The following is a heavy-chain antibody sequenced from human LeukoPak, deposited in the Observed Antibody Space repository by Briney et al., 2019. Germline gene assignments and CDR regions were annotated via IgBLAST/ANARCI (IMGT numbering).Heavy chain of an antibody. CDR2: ISAYNGNT. D-gene: IGHD3-22*01. V-gene: IGHV1-18*01. CDR1: GYTFTSYG. J-gene: IGHJ4*02. Sequence: ASVMVSCKASGYTFTSYGVSWVRQAPGQGLEWMGWISAYNGNTNYAQKVRGRVTMTTDTSTRTAYMELRSLRSDDTAVYYCAKDVNYYYDSSGYYTPFDYWGQRTLVTVSS. CDR3: AKDVNYYYDSSGYYTPFDY.